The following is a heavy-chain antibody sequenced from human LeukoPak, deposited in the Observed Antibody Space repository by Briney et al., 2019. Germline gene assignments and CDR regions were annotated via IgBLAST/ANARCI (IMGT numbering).Heavy chain of an antibody. CDR3: AKGTDCGGDCYIDAFDI. V-gene: IGHV3-23*01. Sequence: PGGSLRLSCAASGFTFSSYAMSWVRPAPGKGLEWVSAISGSGGSTYYADSVKGRFTISRDNSKNTLYLQMNSLRAEDTAVYYCAKGTDCGGDCYIDAFDIWGQGTMVTVSS. CDR1: GFTFSSYA. J-gene: IGHJ3*02. CDR2: ISGSGGST. D-gene: IGHD2-21*02.